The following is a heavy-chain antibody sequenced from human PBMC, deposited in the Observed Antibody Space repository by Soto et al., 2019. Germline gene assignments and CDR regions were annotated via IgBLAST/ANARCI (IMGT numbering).Heavy chain of an antibody. J-gene: IGHJ4*02. CDR3: ARVPPQGALDY. Sequence: SVKFSCKASAGTFSSYAISWVRQAPGQGLEWMGGIIPIFGTANYAQKFQGRVTITADESTSTAYMELSSLRSEDTAVYYCARVPPQGALDYWGQGTLVTVSS. D-gene: IGHD3-16*01. CDR1: AGTFSSYA. CDR2: IIPIFGTA. V-gene: IGHV1-69*13.